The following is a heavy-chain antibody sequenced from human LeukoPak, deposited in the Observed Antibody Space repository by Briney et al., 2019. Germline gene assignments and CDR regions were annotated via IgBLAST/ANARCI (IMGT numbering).Heavy chain of an antibody. CDR1: GCTISSSSFC. J-gene: IGHJ4*02. CDR2: ISYSGST. D-gene: IGHD5-18*01. CDR3: ARGKRGFFGYSYGPYYFDY. V-gene: IGHV4-39*07. Sequence: SETLSLTCSVSGCTISSSSFCWGWIRPPPGQGLEWIGTISYSGSTFYDPSLKRRVTISVDTSKNQFSLKLSSVTAADTAVYYCARGKRGFFGYSYGPYYFDYWGQGTLVTVSS.